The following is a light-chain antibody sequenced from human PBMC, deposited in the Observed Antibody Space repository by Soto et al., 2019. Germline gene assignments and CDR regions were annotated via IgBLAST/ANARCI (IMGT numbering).Light chain of an antibody. CDR2: GNS. Sequence: QSVLTQPPSVSGAPGQRVTISCNGSRSNIGAGYDVHWYQQLPGTAPKLLIYGNSNRPSGVPDRFSGSKSGTSASLAITGLQAEDEADYYCQSYDTSLGGWVFGGGTKLTVL. CDR1: RSNIGAGYD. J-gene: IGLJ3*02. CDR3: QSYDTSLGGWV. V-gene: IGLV1-40*01.